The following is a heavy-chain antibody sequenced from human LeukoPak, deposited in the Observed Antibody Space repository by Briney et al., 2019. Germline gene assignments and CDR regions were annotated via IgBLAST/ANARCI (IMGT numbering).Heavy chain of an antibody. V-gene: IGHV3-21*01. Sequence: PGGSVRLSCAACGFTFSSYSMKWVREARGKGLEGVSSICSSRSSIYYPASVQVRFTISRDTANNSLYLQMNRLRAEDTAVYYCARDHPYSGSHFDYWGQGTLVTVSS. D-gene: IGHD1-26*01. CDR3: ARDHPYSGSHFDY. J-gene: IGHJ4*02. CDR2: ICSSRSSI. CDR1: GFTFSSYS.